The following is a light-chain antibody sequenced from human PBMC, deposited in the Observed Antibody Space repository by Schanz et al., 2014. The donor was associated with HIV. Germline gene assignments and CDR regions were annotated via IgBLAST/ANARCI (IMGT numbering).Light chain of an antibody. V-gene: IGKV3-20*01. Sequence: EIVLTQSPGTLSLSPGERATLSCRASQSVSSSYLAWYQQKPGQAPRLLIYGASSRATGIPDRFSGSGSGTDFTLTITRLEPEDFALYFCHQYDNWPPGGTFGQGTKVEIK. CDR2: GAS. CDR3: HQYDNWPPGGT. J-gene: IGKJ1*01. CDR1: QSVSSSY.